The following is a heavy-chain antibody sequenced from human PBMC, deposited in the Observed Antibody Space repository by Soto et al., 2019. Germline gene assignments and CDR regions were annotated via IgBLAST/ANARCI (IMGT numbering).Heavy chain of an antibody. J-gene: IGHJ6*03. CDR2: IYYSGST. Sequence: SETLSLTCTVSGGSISSGGYYWSWLRQHPGKGLEWIGYIYYSGSTYYNPSLKSRVTISVDTSKNQFSLKLSSVTAADTAVYYCARVYCSGGSCYYGPHYYYYMDVWGKGTTVT. D-gene: IGHD2-15*01. CDR3: ARVYCSGGSCYYGPHYYYYMDV. V-gene: IGHV4-31*03. CDR1: GGSISSGGYY.